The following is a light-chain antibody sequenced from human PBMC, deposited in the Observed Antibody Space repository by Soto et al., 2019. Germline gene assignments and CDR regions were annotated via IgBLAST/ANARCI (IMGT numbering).Light chain of an antibody. J-gene: IGLJ2*01. Sequence: QLVLTQPPSASGSPGQSVTISCTGTSSDVGGYNYVSWYQQHPGKAPKLMLYEVSTRPSGVPDRFSGSKSGNTASLTVSGLQAEDEADYYCSSYAGSNIYVVFGGGTKLTVL. V-gene: IGLV2-8*01. CDR3: SSYAGSNIYVV. CDR1: SSDVGGYNY. CDR2: EVS.